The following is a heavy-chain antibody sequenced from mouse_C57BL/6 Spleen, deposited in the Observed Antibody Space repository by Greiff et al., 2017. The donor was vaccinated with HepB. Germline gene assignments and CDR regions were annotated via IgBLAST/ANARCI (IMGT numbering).Heavy chain of an antibody. CDR3: ARTLTYYDYGGGFFAY. V-gene: IGHV1-22*01. Sequence: EVQLQQSGPELVKPGASVKMSCKASGYTFTDYNMHWVKQSHGKSLEWIGYINPNNGGTSYNQKFKGKATLTVNKSSSTAYMELRSLTSEDSAVYYCARTLTYYDYGGGFFAYWGQGTLVTVSA. CDR1: GYTFTDYN. D-gene: IGHD2-4*01. J-gene: IGHJ3*01. CDR2: INPNNGGT.